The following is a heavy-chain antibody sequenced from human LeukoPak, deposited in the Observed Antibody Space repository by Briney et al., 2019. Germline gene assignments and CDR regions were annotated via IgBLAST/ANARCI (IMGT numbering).Heavy chain of an antibody. J-gene: IGHJ6*02. Sequence: PGGSLRLSCTASTFTVSNNYMNWVRQAPGKGLEWVSIIYSGGSTYYADSVKGRFTISRDNSKNTLYLQMNSLRAEDTAVYYCAKIAVAGPFSYYYGMDVWGQGTTVTVSS. V-gene: IGHV3-53*01. CDR1: TFTVSNNY. D-gene: IGHD6-19*01. CDR3: AKIAVAGPFSYYYGMDV. CDR2: IYSGGST.